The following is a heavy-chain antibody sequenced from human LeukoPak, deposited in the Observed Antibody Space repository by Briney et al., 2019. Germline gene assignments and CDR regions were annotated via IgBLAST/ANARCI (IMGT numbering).Heavy chain of an antibody. CDR2: IYSGGTT. CDR3: ASRSGGDYPYFDY. J-gene: IGHJ4*02. D-gene: IGHD4-17*01. Sequence: GGSLRLSCAASDFTVSRNYMSWVRQAPGKGLEWVSVIYSGGTTKYADSVKGRFTISRDNSRNTLYLQMNSLRVEDTALYYCASRSGGDYPYFDYWGQGTLVTVSS. V-gene: IGHV3-53*01. CDR1: DFTVSRNY.